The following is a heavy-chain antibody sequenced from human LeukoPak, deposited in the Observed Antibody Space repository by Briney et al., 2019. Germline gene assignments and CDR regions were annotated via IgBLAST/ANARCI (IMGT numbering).Heavy chain of an antibody. CDR1: GGSISSYY. Sequence: SETLSLTCTVSGGSISSYYWSWIRQPPGKGLEWIGYIYYSGSTNYNPSLKSRVTISVDTSKNQFSLKLSSVTAADTAVYYCARGGQLLLPYYFDYWGQGTLVTVPS. CDR3: ARGGQLLLPYYFDY. J-gene: IGHJ4*02. V-gene: IGHV4-59*01. D-gene: IGHD2-2*01. CDR2: IYYSGST.